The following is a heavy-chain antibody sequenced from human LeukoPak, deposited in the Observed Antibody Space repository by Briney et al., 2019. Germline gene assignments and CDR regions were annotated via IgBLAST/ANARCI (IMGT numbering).Heavy chain of an antibody. Sequence: GGSLRLSCAASGFTFNDYYMSWIRQAPGKGLEWLSYINIGGTSTHYADSVKGRFTISRDNAKKSLYLEMNNLRAEDTAVYYCATDGAGFDTWGQGVLVTVSS. CDR3: ATDGAGFDT. CDR2: INIGGTST. V-gene: IGHV3-11*01. J-gene: IGHJ5*02. CDR1: GFTFNDYY.